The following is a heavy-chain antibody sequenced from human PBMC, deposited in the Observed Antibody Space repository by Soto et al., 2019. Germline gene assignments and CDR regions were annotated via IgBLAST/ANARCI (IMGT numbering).Heavy chain of an antibody. D-gene: IGHD6-19*01. CDR2: ISSDGSNK. Sequence: VQLVESGGGVVQPGRSLRLSCAASGFTFSSYGMHWVRQAPGKGLEWVAVISSDGSNKYYADSVKGRFTIYRDNYKNTLNLQTNSLRAEDTAVYYGSKDGWNYKYYMDVSGKWATVTVSS. CDR3: SKDGWNYKYYMDV. V-gene: IGHV3-30*18. CDR1: GFTFSSYG. J-gene: IGHJ6*03.